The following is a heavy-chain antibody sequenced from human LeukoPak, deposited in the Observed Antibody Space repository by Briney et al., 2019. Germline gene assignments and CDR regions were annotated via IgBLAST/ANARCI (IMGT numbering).Heavy chain of an antibody. CDR2: ISAYNGDT. J-gene: IGHJ6*02. D-gene: IGHD2-15*01. V-gene: IGHV1-18*01. CDR3: ARDGRIVVVVAATPDYYYYYGMDV. CDR1: GYTFTSYG. Sequence: ASVKVSCKASGYTFTSYGISWVRQAPGQGLEWMGWISAYNGDTNYAQKFQGRVTMTTDTSTSTAYMELRSLRSDDTAVYYCARDGRIVVVVAATPDYYYYYGMDVWGQGTTVTVSS.